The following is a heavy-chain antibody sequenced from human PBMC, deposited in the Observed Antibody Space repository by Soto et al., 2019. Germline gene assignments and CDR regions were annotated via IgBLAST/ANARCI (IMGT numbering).Heavy chain of an antibody. CDR3: ARDGTNYYGSGSYYRFLDYYYYGMDV. D-gene: IGHD3-10*01. J-gene: IGHJ6*02. Sequence: ASVKVSCKASGYTLTSYGISWVRQAPGQGLEWMGWISAYNGNTKYAQKLQGRVTMTTDTSTSTAYMELRSLRSDDTAVYYCARDGTNYYGSGSYYRFLDYYYYGMDVWGQGTTVTVSS. CDR2: ISAYNGNT. CDR1: GYTLTSYG. V-gene: IGHV1-18*01.